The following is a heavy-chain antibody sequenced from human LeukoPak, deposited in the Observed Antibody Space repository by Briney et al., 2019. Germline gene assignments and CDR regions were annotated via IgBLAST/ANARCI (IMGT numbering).Heavy chain of an antibody. D-gene: IGHD1-26*01. CDR3: AKGVGGIYYYYYMDV. CDR2: ISGSGGTT. Sequence: GGSLRVSCAAYGFAFSSSAMSWVRQAPGKGLEWVSAISGSGGTTYYADSVKGRFTISRDNSKSTLYLHMNSLRAEDTAVYYCAKGVGGIYYYYYMDVWGKGTTVTVSS. V-gene: IGHV3-23*01. J-gene: IGHJ6*03. CDR1: GFAFSSSA.